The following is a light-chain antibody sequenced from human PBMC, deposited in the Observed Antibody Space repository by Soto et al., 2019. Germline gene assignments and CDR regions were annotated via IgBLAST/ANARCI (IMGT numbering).Light chain of an antibody. V-gene: IGLV2-14*03. J-gene: IGLJ1*01. CDR2: SVS. Sequence: QSALTQPASVSGSPGQSITISCTGTSSDVGGYNYVSWYQHHPGKAPKLMISSVSSRPSGVSNRFSGSKSGNTASLTISGLQHEDEADYYCSSYTSSDTYDFGTGTKVTVL. CDR3: SSYTSSDTYD. CDR1: SSDVGGYNY.